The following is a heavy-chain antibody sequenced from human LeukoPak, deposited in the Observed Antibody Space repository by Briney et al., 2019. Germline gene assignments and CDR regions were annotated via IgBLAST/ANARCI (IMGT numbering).Heavy chain of an antibody. D-gene: IGHD2-2*01. V-gene: IGHV3-30-3*01. J-gene: IGHJ5*02. CDR1: GFTFSSYA. Sequence: RGSLRLSCAASGFTFSSYAMHWVRQAPGKGLEWVAVISYDGSNKYYADSVKGRFTISRDNSKNTLYLQMNSLRAEDTAVYYCASPRTSTHHWGQGTLVTVSS. CDR2: ISYDGSNK. CDR3: ASPRTSTHH.